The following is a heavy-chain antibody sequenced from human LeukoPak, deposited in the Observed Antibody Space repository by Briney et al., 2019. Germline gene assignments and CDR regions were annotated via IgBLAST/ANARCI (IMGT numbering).Heavy chain of an antibody. J-gene: IGHJ6*02. CDR1: GFTFSSYS. CDR3: ARDLVVVPAASVDYYYGMDV. CDR2: ISSSSSYI. Sequence: SGGPLRLSCAASGFTFSSYSMNWVRQAPGKGLEWVSSISSSSSYIYYADSVKGRFTISRDNAKNSLYLQMNSLRAEDTAVYYCARDLVVVPAASVDYYYGMDVWGQGTTVTVSS. V-gene: IGHV3-21*01. D-gene: IGHD2-2*01.